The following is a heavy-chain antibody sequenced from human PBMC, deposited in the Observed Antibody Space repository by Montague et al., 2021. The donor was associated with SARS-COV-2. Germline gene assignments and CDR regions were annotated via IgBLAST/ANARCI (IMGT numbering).Heavy chain of an antibody. Sequence: SETLSLTCSVSSDSISSRSYCWAWIRQSPGKGLEWIGNICYGGSTYYNPSLRSRVVMSAETSKSQFSLKLYSVTAADTSIYYCARRRDRSTVVSPAVFDLWGQGTMVTASS. CDR1: SDSISSRSYC. V-gene: IGHV4-39*01. D-gene: IGHD4-23*01. CDR2: ICYGGST. CDR3: ARRRDRSTVVSPAVFDL. J-gene: IGHJ3*01.